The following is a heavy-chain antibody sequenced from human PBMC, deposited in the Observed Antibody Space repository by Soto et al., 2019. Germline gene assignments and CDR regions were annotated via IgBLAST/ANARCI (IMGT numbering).Heavy chain of an antibody. Sequence: EMQLLESGGGLVQTGESLRLSCTASGFTFSNYAMSWVRQAPGKGPEWVSSIGGGGDTYYTDAVKGRFTVSRDDPKSTLYLQMNSLRAEDTARYYCARDAVPRNGGWDWFDPWGQGTLVSVSS. J-gene: IGHJ5*02. CDR2: SIGGGGDT. V-gene: IGHV3-23*01. D-gene: IGHD6-19*01. CDR3: ARDAVPRNGGWDWFDP. CDR1: GFTFSNYA.